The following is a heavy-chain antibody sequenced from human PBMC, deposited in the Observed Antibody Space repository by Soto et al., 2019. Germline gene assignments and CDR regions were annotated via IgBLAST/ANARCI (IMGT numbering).Heavy chain of an antibody. CDR1: GFTFSSYW. V-gene: IGHV3-7*05. CDR2: IKQDGSEK. CDR3: ARSYPLLRFLEWLSTYFDY. Sequence: EVQLVESGGGLVQPGGSLRLSCAASGFTFSSYWMSWVRQAPGKGLEWVANIKQDGSEKYYVDSVKGRFTISRDNAKNSLYLQMNRLRAEDTAVYYCARSYPLLRFLEWLSTYFDYWGQGTLVTVSS. D-gene: IGHD3-3*01. J-gene: IGHJ4*02.